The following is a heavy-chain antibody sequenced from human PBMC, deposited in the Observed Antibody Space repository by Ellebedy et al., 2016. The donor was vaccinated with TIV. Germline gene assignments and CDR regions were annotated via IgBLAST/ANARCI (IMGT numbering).Heavy chain of an antibody. V-gene: IGHV1-8*01. CDR1: GYTFTSYD. J-gene: IGHJ6*02. CDR2: MNPNSGNT. CDR3: ARKKYYDFWSSYGMDV. D-gene: IGHD3-3*01. Sequence: AASVKVSCKASGYTFTSYDINWVRQATGQGLEWMGWMNPNSGNTSYAQKFQGRVTMTRNTSISTAYMELSSLRSDDTAVYYCARKKYYDFWSSYGMDVWGQGTTVTVSS.